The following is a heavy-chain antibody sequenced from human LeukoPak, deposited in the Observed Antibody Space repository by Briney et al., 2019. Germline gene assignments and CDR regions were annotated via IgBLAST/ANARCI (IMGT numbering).Heavy chain of an antibody. CDR1: GGTFSSYA. J-gene: IGHJ4*02. CDR2: IIPIFGTA. Sequence: SVKVSCKASGGTFSSYAISWVRQAPGQGLEWMGGIIPIFGTANYAQKLQGRVTITTDESTSTAYMELSSLRSEDTAVYYCARDSLGFGGDFRFDYWGQGTLVTVSS. V-gene: IGHV1-69*05. D-gene: IGHD2-21*02. CDR3: ARDSLGFGGDFRFDY.